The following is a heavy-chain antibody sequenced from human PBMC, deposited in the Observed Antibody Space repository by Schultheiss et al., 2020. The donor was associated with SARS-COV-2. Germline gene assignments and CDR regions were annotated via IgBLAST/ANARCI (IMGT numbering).Heavy chain of an antibody. CDR2: IYPGDSIT. V-gene: IGHV5-51*01. Sequence: GGSLRLSCKGSGYSFTRYWIGWVRQMPGKGLEWMGIIYPGDSITIYSPSIQGQVTISVDKSISTAHLQWSSLKASDTAMYYCARLRSAHAMDVWGQGTTVTVSS. CDR3: ARLRSAHAMDV. CDR1: GYSFTRYW. J-gene: IGHJ6*02.